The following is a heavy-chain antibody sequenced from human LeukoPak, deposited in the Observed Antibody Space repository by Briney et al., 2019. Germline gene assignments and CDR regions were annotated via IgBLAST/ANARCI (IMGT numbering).Heavy chain of an antibody. CDR1: GFTFSSYS. V-gene: IGHV3-23*01. J-gene: IGHJ4*02. Sequence: GGSLRLSCAASGFTFSSYSMNWVRQAPGKGLEWVSAISGSGGSTYYADSVKGRFTISRDNSKNTLYLQMNSLRAEDTAVYYCAKGYSYGKREYYFDYWGQGTLVTVSS. CDR2: ISGSGGST. D-gene: IGHD5-18*01. CDR3: AKGYSYGKREYYFDY.